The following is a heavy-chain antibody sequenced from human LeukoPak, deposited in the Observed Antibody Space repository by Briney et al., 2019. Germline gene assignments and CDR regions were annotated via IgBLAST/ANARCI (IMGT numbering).Heavy chain of an antibody. CDR2: ISSSSTYI. CDR1: GFTFSSYG. Sequence: KSGGSLRLSCAASGFTFSSYGMNWVRQAPGKGLEWVSSISSSSTYIYYADSVKGRFTISRDNAKNSMYLQMNSLRAEDTAVYYCARDRITVAGAFDYWGQGALVTVSS. J-gene: IGHJ4*02. CDR3: ARDRITVAGAFDY. D-gene: IGHD6-19*01. V-gene: IGHV3-21*01.